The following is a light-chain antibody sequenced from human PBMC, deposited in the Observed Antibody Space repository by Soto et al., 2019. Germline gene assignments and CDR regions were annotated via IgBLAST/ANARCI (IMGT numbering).Light chain of an antibody. CDR1: SRDVGGYNY. Sequence: QSVLTQPASVSGSPGQSITISCTGTSRDVGGYNYVSWYQQHPGKAPKLMIYDVSNRPSGVSNRFSGSKSGNTASLTISGLQAADEADYYCSSYTSSSTIFGGGTKLTVL. J-gene: IGLJ2*01. CDR3: SSYTSSSTI. CDR2: DVS. V-gene: IGLV2-14*03.